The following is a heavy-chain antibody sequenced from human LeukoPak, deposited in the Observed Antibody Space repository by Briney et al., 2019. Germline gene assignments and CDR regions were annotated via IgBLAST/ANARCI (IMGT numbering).Heavy chain of an antibody. J-gene: IGHJ4*02. V-gene: IGHV3-48*03. Sequence: GGSLRLSCAASGFTFSSYEMNWVRQAPGKGLEWVSYISSSGSTIYYADSVKGRFTISRDNAKNSLYLQMNGLRAEDTAVYYCARDYGSGSYYNPPFDYWGQGTLVTVSS. CDR1: GFTFSSYE. D-gene: IGHD3-10*01. CDR3: ARDYGSGSYYNPPFDY. CDR2: ISSSGSTI.